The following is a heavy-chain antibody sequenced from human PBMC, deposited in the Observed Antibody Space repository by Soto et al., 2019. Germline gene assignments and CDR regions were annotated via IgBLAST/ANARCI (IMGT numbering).Heavy chain of an antibody. V-gene: IGHV1-69*13. CDR3: ARSYSSGWYWFDP. CDR2: IIPIFGTA. D-gene: IGHD6-19*01. J-gene: IGHJ5*02. Sequence: SVRVSFKASGGTFSSYAISWVRQAPGQGLEWMGGIIPIFGTANYAQKFQGRVTITADESTITAYMELSSLRSEDTAVYYCARSYSSGWYWFDPWGQGTLVTVSS. CDR1: GGTFSSYA.